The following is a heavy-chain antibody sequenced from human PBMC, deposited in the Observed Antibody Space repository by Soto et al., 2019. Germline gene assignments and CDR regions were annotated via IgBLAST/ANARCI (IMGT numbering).Heavy chain of an antibody. J-gene: IGHJ4*02. CDR1: GFTFSSYS. CDR2: ISSSSSTI. CDR3: ARSDYDPWEGYFDY. V-gene: IGHV3-48*02. D-gene: IGHD1-26*01. Sequence: GGSLRLSCAASGFTFSSYSMNWVRQAPGKGLEWVSYISSSSSTIYYADSVKGRFTISRDNAKNSLYLQMNSLRDEDTAVYYCARSDYDPWEGYFDYWGQGTLVTVSS.